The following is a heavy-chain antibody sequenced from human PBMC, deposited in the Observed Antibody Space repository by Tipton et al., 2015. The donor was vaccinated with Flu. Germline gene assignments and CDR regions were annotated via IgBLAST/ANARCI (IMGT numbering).Heavy chain of an antibody. CDR3: ARGYCSGGSCPLFDP. CDR2: IYYSGST. D-gene: IGHD2-15*01. V-gene: IGHV4-59*01. CDR1: GGSISSYY. J-gene: IGHJ5*02. Sequence: TLSLTCTVSGGSISSYYWSWIRQPPGKGLEWIGYIYYSGSTNYNPSLKSRVTISVDTSKNQFSLKLSSVTAADTAVYYCARGYCSGGSCPLFDPWGQGTLVTVSS.